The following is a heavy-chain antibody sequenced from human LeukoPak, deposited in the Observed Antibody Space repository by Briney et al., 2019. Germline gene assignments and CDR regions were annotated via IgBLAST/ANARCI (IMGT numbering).Heavy chain of an antibody. CDR3: ARDKVTY. CDR1: GFTFSNYW. Sequence: PGGALRLSCAASGFTFSNYWMSWVRQAPGKGLEWVAHINKDGSEKYYVDSVNGRFTISRDNAKNALYLQMNSLRVEDTAVYYCARDKVTYWGQGTLVTVSS. J-gene: IGHJ4*02. CDR2: INKDGSEK. V-gene: IGHV3-7*01.